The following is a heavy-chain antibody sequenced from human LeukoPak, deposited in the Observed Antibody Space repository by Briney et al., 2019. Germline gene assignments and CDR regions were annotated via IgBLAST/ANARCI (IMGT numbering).Heavy chain of an antibody. Sequence: ASVKVSCKASGYTFTGYYMHWVRQAPGQGLEWMGRINPNSGGTNYAQKFQGRVTMTRDTSISTAYMELSRLRSDDTAVYYCASFTGLMAYAYSWYEGYWGQGTLVTVSS. CDR1: GYTFTGYY. D-gene: IGHD2-8*01. CDR3: ASFTGLMAYAYSWYEGY. V-gene: IGHV1-2*06. J-gene: IGHJ4*02. CDR2: INPNSGGT.